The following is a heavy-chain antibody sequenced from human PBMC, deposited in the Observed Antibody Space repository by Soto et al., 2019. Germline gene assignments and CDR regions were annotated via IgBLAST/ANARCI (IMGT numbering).Heavy chain of an antibody. V-gene: IGHV1-2*04. CDR3: ARGVIQLWLDYCYGMDV. J-gene: IGHJ6*02. CDR2: INPNSGGT. CDR1: GYTFTGYY. Sequence: ASVKVSCKASGYTFTGYYMHWVRQAPGQGLEWMGWINPNSGGTNYAQKFQGWVTMTRDTSISTAYMELSRLRSDDTAVYYCARGVIQLWLDYCYGMDVWGQGTTVTVSS. D-gene: IGHD5-18*01.